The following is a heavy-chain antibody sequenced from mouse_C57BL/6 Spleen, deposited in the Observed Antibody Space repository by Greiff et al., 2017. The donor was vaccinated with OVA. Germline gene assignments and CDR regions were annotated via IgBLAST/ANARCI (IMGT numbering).Heavy chain of an antibody. CDR3: ARTTTYPMDY. D-gene: IGHD2-1*01. J-gene: IGHJ4*01. V-gene: IGHV1-82*01. CDR1: GYAFSSSW. CDR2: IYPGDGDT. Sequence: VQLQESGPELVKPGASVKISCKASGYAFSSSWMNWVKQRPGKGLEWIGRIYPGDGDTNYNGKFKGKATLTADKSSSTAYMQLSSLTSEDSAVYVCARTTTYPMDYWGQVTSVTVSS.